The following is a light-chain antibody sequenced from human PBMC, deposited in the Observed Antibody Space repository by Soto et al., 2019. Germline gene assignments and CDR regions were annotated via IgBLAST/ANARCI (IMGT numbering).Light chain of an antibody. CDR3: QQYNSYLWT. V-gene: IGKV1-5*03. Sequence: DIQMTQSPSTLPTSVGDRVTITCRASQSIRNWLAWYQQKPGKAPQLLIYKASILERGVSSRFSGSGSGTEFTLTISSLQPDDFATYYCQQYNSYLWTFGQGTKVEVK. CDR2: KAS. J-gene: IGKJ1*01. CDR1: QSIRNW.